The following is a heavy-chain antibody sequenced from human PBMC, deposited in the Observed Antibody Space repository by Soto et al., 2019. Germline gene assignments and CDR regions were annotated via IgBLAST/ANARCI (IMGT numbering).Heavy chain of an antibody. J-gene: IGHJ4*02. D-gene: IGHD4-17*01. Sequence: EVQLLESGGGLGQPGGSLRLSCAASGFTFSSYAMSWVRQAPGKGLEWVSAISGSGGSTYYADSVKGRFTISRDNSKNTLYLQMNSLRAEDTAVYYGAKDLSKGYGDRDYFDYWGQGTLVTVSS. CDR1: GFTFSSYA. CDR2: ISGSGGST. V-gene: IGHV3-23*01. CDR3: AKDLSKGYGDRDYFDY.